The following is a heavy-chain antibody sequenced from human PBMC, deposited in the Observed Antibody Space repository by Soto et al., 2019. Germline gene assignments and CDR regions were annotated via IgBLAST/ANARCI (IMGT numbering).Heavy chain of an antibody. Sequence: GGSLRLSCAASGFTFSSYGMHWVRQAPGKGLEWVAVISYDGSNKYYADSVKGRFTISRDNSKNTLYLQMNSLRAEDTAVYYCAKTSVYSWAYYYYGMDVWGQGTTVTVSS. CDR1: GFTFSSYG. CDR2: ISYDGSNK. J-gene: IGHJ6*02. CDR3: AKTSVYSWAYYYYGMDV. V-gene: IGHV3-30*18. D-gene: IGHD1-20*01.